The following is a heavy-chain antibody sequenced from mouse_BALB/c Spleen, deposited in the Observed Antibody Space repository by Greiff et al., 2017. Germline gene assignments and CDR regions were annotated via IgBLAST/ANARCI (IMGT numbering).Heavy chain of an antibody. CDR3: ARGNYDYAMDY. D-gene: IGHD2-4*01. CDR1: GYAFSSSW. Sequence: QVQLQQSGPELVKPGASVKISCKASGYAFSSSWMNWVKQRPGQGLEWIGRIYPGDGDTNYNGKFKGKATLTADKSSSTAYMQLSSLTSVDSAVYFCARGNYDYAMDYWGQGTSVTVSS. V-gene: IGHV1-82*01. CDR2: IYPGDGDT. J-gene: IGHJ4*01.